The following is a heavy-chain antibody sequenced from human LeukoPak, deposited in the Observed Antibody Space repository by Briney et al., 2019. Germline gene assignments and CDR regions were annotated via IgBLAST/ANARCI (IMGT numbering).Heavy chain of an antibody. J-gene: IGHJ4*02. CDR1: GFTFSNYG. V-gene: IGHV3-30*02. D-gene: IGHD4/OR15-4a*01. CDR3: ARRAGAYSHPYDY. CDR2: IRYDGTNK. Sequence: GGSLRLSCAASGFTFSNYGMHWVRQAPGKGLEWVTFIRYDGTNKYYTDSVKGRFTISRDNSKNTLYLQMNSLRAEDTAVYYCARRAGAYSHPYDYWGQGTLVTVSS.